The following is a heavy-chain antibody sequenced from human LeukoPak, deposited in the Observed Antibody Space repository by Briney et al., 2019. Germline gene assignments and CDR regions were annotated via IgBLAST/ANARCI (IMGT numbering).Heavy chain of an antibody. D-gene: IGHD2-2*01. V-gene: IGHV3-21*01. CDR2: ISSSSSYI. Sequence: PGGSLRLSCAASGFTFSSYSMNWVRQAPGKGLEWVSSISSSSSYIYYADSVKGRFTISRDNAKNSLYLQMNSLRAEDTAVYYCARDEKGIVVVPAENDYYYYYMDVWGKGTTVTVSS. CDR3: ARDEKGIVVVPAENDYYYYYMDV. CDR1: GFTFSSYS. J-gene: IGHJ6*03.